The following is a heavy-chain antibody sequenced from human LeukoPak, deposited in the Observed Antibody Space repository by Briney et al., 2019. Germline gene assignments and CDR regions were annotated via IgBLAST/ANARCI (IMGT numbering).Heavy chain of an antibody. D-gene: IGHD3-3*01. Sequence: HPGGSLRLSCAASGFTFSTYAMNWLRQAPGKGLEWVSTISGSGGGTYYADSVKGRFTISRDNSKNTLYLQMNSLRAEDTAVYHCTTKWLLSSHFDYWGQGTLVTVSS. CDR3: TTKWLLSSHFDY. CDR1: GFTFSTYA. CDR2: ISGSGGGT. J-gene: IGHJ4*02. V-gene: IGHV3-23*01.